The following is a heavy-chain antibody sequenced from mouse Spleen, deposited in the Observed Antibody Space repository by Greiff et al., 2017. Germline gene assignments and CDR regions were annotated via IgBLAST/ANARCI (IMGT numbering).Heavy chain of an antibody. CDR2: INPSTGGT. Sequence: EVQLQQSGPELVKPGASVKISCKASGYSFTGYYMNWVKQSPEKSLEWIGEINPSTGGTTYNQKFKAKATLTVDKSSSTAYMQLKSLTSEDSAVYYCAGRLRAWFAYWGQGTLVTVSA. D-gene: IGHD2-2*01. V-gene: IGHV1-42*01. J-gene: IGHJ3*01. CDR1: GYSFTGYY. CDR3: AGRLRAWFAY.